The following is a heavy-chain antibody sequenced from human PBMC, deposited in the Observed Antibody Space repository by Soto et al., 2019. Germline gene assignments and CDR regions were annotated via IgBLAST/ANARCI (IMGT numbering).Heavy chain of an antibody. CDR1: GFTCSSYA. Sequence: GGSLRLSCAASGFTCSSYAMSWVRQAPGKGLEWVSAISGSGGSTYYADSVKGRFTISRDNSKNTLYLQMNSLRAEDRAVYYCATTGYYDSSCYYYLRPGDYWGQGT. D-gene: IGHD3-22*01. CDR2: ISGSGGST. V-gene: IGHV3-23*01. J-gene: IGHJ4*02. CDR3: ATTGYYDSSCYYYLRPGDY.